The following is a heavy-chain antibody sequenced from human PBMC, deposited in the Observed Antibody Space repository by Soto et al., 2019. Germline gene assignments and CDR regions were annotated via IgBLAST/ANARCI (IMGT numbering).Heavy chain of an antibody. D-gene: IGHD2-2*01. J-gene: IGHJ3*01. V-gene: IGHV3-33*01. CDR3: ARGLGYCSSTSCFSDAFDV. CDR2: IWYDGSTK. Sequence: GGSLRLSCAASGFTFSSYGMHWVRQAPGKGLEWVAVIWYDGSTKYYANSVKGRFTISRDNSKNTLYLQMNSLTAEDTAVYYCARGLGYCSSTSCFSDAFDVWGQGTMVTVSS. CDR1: GFTFSSYG.